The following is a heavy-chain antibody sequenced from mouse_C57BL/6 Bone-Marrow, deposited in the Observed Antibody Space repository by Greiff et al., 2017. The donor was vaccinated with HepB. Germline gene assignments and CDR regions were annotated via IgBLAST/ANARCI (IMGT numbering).Heavy chain of an antibody. D-gene: IGHD1-1*01. CDR1: GYTFTSYW. CDR2: IDPSDSYT. V-gene: IGHV1-69*01. CDR3: ERNYYGSGAY. J-gene: IGHJ3*01. Sequence: QVQLQQPGAELVMPGASVKLSCKASGYTFTSYWMHWVKQRPGQGLEWIGEIDPSDSYTNYNQKFKGKSTLTVDKSSSTAYMQLSSLTSEDSAVYYCERNYYGSGAYWGQGTLVTVSA.